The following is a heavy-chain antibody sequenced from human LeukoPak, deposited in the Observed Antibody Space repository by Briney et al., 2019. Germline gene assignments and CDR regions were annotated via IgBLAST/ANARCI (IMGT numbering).Heavy chain of an antibody. CDR1: GFTVSSNF. CDR2: IYSSGDT. D-gene: IGHD3-10*01. CDR3: ARDSYYGSGSYCRYIFDY. J-gene: IGHJ4*02. Sequence: GGSLRLSCAASGFTVSSNFMSWVRQAPGKGLEWVSVIYSSGDTYYADSVKGRFTISRDNSKNTLYLQMNSLRAEDTAVYYCARDSYYGSGSYCRYIFDYWGQGTLVTVSS. V-gene: IGHV3-53*01.